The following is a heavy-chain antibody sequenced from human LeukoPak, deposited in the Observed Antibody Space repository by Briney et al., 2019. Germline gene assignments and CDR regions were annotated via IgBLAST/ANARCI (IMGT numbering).Heavy chain of an antibody. CDR1: GGSISSYY. CDR2: IDWNDDK. J-gene: IGHJ4*02. Sequence: TLSLTCTVSGGSISSYYWSWIRQPPGKALEWLALIDWNDDKYYNTSLKTRLTISKDTSKNQVVLTMTNMDPVDTATYYCARSRSLVATTKFDYWGQGTLVTVSS. D-gene: IGHD5-12*01. V-gene: IGHV2-70*18. CDR3: ARSRSLVATTKFDY.